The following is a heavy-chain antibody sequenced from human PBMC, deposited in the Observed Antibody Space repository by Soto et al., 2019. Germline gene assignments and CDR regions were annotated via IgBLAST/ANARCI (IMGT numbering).Heavy chain of an antibody. J-gene: IGHJ4*02. V-gene: IGHV1-69*13. CDR2: IIPIFGTA. CDR1: GGTFSSYS. CDR3: AREQAVAGPLDY. D-gene: IGHD6-19*01. Sequence: SVKVSCKASGGTFSSYSISWVRQAPGQGLEWMGGIIPIFGTANYAQKFQGRVTITADESTSTAYMELSSLRSEDTAVYYCAREQAVAGPLDYWGQGTLVTVSS.